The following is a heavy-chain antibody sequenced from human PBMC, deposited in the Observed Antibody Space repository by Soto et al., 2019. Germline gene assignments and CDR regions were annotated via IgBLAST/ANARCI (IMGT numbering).Heavy chain of an antibody. CDR2: ISYDGSNK. Sequence: QVQLVESGGGVVQPGRSLRLSCAASGFTFSSYAMHWVRQAPGKGLEWVAVISYDGSNKYYADSVKGRFTISRDKSKNTLYLQMNSLMAEDTAVYDCASLSDLASSGYYVLNAFDIWGQGTMVTVSS. D-gene: IGHD3-22*01. J-gene: IGHJ3*02. CDR1: GFTFSSYA. CDR3: ASLSDLASSGYYVLNAFDI. V-gene: IGHV3-30-3*01.